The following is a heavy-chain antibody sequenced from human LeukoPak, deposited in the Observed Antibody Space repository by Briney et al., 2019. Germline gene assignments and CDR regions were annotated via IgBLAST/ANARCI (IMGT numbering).Heavy chain of an antibody. CDR3: AREGGSYWPFDY. Sequence: ASVKVSCKASGGTFSSYAISWVRQAPGQGVEWMGRIIPILGIANYAQKFQGRVTITADKSTSTAYMELSSLRSEDTAVYYCAREGGSYWPFDYWGQGTLVTVSS. CDR2: IIPILGIA. V-gene: IGHV1-69*04. J-gene: IGHJ4*02. D-gene: IGHD1-26*01. CDR1: GGTFSSYA.